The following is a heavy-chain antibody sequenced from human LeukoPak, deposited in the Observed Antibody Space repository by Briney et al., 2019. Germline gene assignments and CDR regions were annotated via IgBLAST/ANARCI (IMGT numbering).Heavy chain of an antibody. J-gene: IGHJ4*02. D-gene: IGHD1-26*01. CDR3: ARDQGPFSGSYLDY. CDR1: GYTFTSYG. V-gene: IGHV1-18*01. Sequence: ASVKVSCKASGYTFTSYGISWVRQAPGQGLEWMGWISAYNGNTNYAQKLQDRVTMTTDTSTSTAYMELRSLRSDDTAVYYCARDQGPFSGSYLDYWGQGTLVTVSS. CDR2: ISAYNGNT.